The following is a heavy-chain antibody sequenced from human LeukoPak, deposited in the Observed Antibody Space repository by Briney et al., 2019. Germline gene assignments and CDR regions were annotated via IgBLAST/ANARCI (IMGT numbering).Heavy chain of an antibody. D-gene: IGHD5-12*01. CDR2: INPNSGGT. CDR3: ARAVLAHGVVATKDY. CDR1: GYTFTGYY. Sequence: ASVKVSCKASGYTFTGYYMHWVRQAPGQGLEWMGRINPNSGGTNYAQKFQGRVTMTRDTSISTAYMELSRLRSDDTAVYYCARAVLAHGVVATKDYWGQGTLVTASS. V-gene: IGHV1-2*06. J-gene: IGHJ4*02.